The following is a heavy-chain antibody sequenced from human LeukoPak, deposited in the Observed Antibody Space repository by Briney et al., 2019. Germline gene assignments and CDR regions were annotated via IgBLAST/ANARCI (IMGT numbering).Heavy chain of an antibody. Sequence: SVKVSCKASGGTFSSYAISWVRQAPGQGLEWMGGIIPIFGTANYAQKFQGRVTITADESTSTAYMELSSLRSKDTAVYYCARDELGLGYCSGGSCYGMDVWGKGTTVTVSS. CDR1: GGTFSSYA. CDR3: ARDELGLGYCSGGSCYGMDV. CDR2: IIPIFGTA. V-gene: IGHV1-69*13. J-gene: IGHJ6*04. D-gene: IGHD2-15*01.